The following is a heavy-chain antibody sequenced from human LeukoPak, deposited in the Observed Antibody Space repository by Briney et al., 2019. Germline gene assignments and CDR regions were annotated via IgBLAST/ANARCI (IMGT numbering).Heavy chain of an antibody. J-gene: IGHJ6*02. CDR1: GYTFTGYY. Sequence: ASVKVSCKASGYTFTGYYMHWGRHAPGQGLEWMGWINPHRGGTNYEQKFQGRVTMTRDTSISTAYMELSSLRSDDPAVYYCARPCLRAGTEFLALGSYYYYGMDVWGQGTTVTVSS. D-gene: IGHD6-13*01. CDR3: ARPCLRAGTEFLALGSYYYYGMDV. CDR2: INPHRGGT. V-gene: IGHV1-2*02.